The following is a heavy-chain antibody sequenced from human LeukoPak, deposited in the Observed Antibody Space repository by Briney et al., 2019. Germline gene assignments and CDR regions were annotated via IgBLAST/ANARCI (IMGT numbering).Heavy chain of an antibody. V-gene: IGHV3-30-3*01. Sequence: GGSLRLSCAASGFTFSSYAMHWVRQAPGKGLEWVAVISYDGSSKYCADSVKGRFTISRDNSKNTLYLQMNSLRAEDTAVYYCARAPAFGESYFDYWGQGTLVTVSS. CDR1: GFTFSSYA. J-gene: IGHJ4*02. CDR3: ARAPAFGESYFDY. CDR2: ISYDGSSK. D-gene: IGHD3-10*01.